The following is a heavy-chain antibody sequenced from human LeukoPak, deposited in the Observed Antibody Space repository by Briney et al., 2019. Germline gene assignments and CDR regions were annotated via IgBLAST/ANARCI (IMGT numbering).Heavy chain of an antibody. CDR3: ARDAEIWGSYRLPL. CDR2: IYYSGST. Sequence: SETLSLTCIVSGGSISSGDYYWSWIRQPPGTGLEWIGYIYYSGSTYYNPSLKSRVTISVDTSKNQFSLKLSSVTAADTAVYYCARDAEIWGSYRLPLWGQGTLVTVSS. V-gene: IGHV4-30-4*01. D-gene: IGHD3-16*02. J-gene: IGHJ4*02. CDR1: GGSISSGDYY.